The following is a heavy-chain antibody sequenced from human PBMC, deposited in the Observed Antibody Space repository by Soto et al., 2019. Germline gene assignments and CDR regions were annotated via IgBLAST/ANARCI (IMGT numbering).Heavy chain of an antibody. CDR1: GFTFVSYS. J-gene: IGHJ6*02. CDR2: ISSSSSYI. V-gene: IGHV3-21*01. Sequence: GSLGLSCAACGFTFVSYSLDWVRQAPGNGLEWVSSISSSSSYIYYADSVKGRFTISRDNAKNSLYLQMNSLRAEDTAVYYCARDRHYDSSGYYYYYYGMDVWGQGTTVTVSS. CDR3: ARDRHYDSSGYYYYYYGMDV. D-gene: IGHD3-22*01.